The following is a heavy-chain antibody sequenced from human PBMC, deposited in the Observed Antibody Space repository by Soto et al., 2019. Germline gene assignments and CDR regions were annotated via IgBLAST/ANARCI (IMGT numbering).Heavy chain of an antibody. V-gene: IGHV4-61*01. D-gene: IGHD2-15*01. CDR2: IYYSGRT. CDR1: GGSVSSTYYY. J-gene: IGHJ4*02. Sequence: SETLSLTCFVSGGSVSSTYYYWSRIRQPPGKGLEWIGYIYYSGRTDYKSSLKSRVTISLDPSKNQVSLKFNSVTAADTAVYYCARGGYSGRLYYFDYWGLGTLVT. CDR3: ARGGYSGRLYYFDY.